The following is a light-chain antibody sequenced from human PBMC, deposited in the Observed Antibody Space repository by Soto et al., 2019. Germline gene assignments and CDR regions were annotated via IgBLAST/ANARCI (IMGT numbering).Light chain of an antibody. CDR2: DAT. V-gene: IGKV3-11*01. CDR3: QQRSSWPHFT. CDR1: QNVRNY. Sequence: EIVLTQSPATLSLSPGEKATLSCRASQNVRNYLAWYQQRPGQPPRLLIYDATNRATGIPVRFSGSGSGTDFTLTISSLEPEDFAVYYCQQRSSWPHFTFGPGTKVGFK. J-gene: IGKJ3*01.